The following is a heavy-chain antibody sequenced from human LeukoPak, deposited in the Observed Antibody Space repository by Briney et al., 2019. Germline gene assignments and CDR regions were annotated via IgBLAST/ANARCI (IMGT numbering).Heavy chain of an antibody. V-gene: IGHV1-18*01. CDR1: GYTFTSNG. CDR2: ISPYNGNT. J-gene: IGHJ2*01. Sequence: ASVKVSCKASGYTFTSNGITWVRQAPGQGLEWMGWISPYNGNTNHAQKLQGRVTMTTDTSTSTAYMELRSLTSDDTAVDYCARGGYSNYPYQWYFDLWARGTLVTVSS. CDR3: ARGGYSNYPYQWYFDL. D-gene: IGHD4-11*01.